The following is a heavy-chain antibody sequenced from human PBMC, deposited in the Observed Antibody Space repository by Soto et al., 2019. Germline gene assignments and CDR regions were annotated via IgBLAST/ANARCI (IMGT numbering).Heavy chain of an antibody. CDR1: GYTFTSYG. J-gene: IGHJ6*02. CDR2: INAYNGDT. Sequence: QVQLVQSGAEVKKPGASVKVSCKASGYTFTSYGFSWVRQAPGQGLEWMGWINAYNGDTNYAQNLRGRGTMTPDTSTHTAYMELRSLRSDDTAVYYCARMGDVPYYYYGMDVWGQGTTVTVSS. D-gene: IGHD3-16*01. V-gene: IGHV1-18*01. CDR3: ARMGDVPYYYYGMDV.